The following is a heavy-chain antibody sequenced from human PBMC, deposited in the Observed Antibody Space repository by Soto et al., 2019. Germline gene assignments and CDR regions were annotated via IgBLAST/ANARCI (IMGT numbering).Heavy chain of an antibody. D-gene: IGHD3-9*01. CDR3: ARGVDYDILTGYYKTDSNWFDP. Sequence: QVQLVESGGGVVQPGRSLRLSCAASGFTFSSYGMHWVRQAPGKGLEWVAVIWYDGSNKYYADSVKGRFTISRDKSKNTLYLQMNSLRAEDTAVYYCARGVDYDILTGYYKTDSNWFDPWGQGTLVTVSS. CDR2: IWYDGSNK. CDR1: GFTFSSYG. V-gene: IGHV3-33*01. J-gene: IGHJ5*02.